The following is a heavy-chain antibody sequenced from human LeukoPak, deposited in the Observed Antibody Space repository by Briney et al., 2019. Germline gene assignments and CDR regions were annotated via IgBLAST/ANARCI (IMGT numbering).Heavy chain of an antibody. Sequence: PSETLSLTCAVSGGSFIGYHWNWIRQSPGKGLEWIAEINHRGGTNYNPSLKSRVTISIDTSKNQFSLNLKSVTAADTAVYYCARDLTTEETVPYYFDDWGQGTLVTVSS. J-gene: IGHJ4*02. CDR1: GGSFIGYH. D-gene: IGHD4-23*01. CDR3: ARDLTTEETVPYYFDD. CDR2: INHRGGT. V-gene: IGHV4-34*01.